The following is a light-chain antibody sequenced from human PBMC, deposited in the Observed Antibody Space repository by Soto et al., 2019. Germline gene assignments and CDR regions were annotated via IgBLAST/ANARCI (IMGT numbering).Light chain of an antibody. J-gene: IGLJ1*01. Sequence: QSVLTQPPSVSAAPGQRVIISCSGSSTNIGDNYVSCYQHLLGTAPTLVVYDNDRRPSELPGRFSGSKSGTSATLVITGLQTGDEADYYCGTWDDSLVTYVFGAGTKLTVL. CDR3: GTWDDSLVTYV. CDR2: DND. CDR1: STNIGDNY. V-gene: IGLV1-51*01.